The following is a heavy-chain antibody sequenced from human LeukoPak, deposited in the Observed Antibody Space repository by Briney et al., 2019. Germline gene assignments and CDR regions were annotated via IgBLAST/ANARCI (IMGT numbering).Heavy chain of an antibody. CDR2: ISGSSGST. D-gene: IGHD1-1*01. V-gene: IGHV3-23*01. Sequence: PGGSLRLSCAASGFTVSSYGMSWVRQAPGKGLEGVSGISGSSGSTDYADSVKGRFTISRDNSKNTVYLQMNSLRAEDTAVYYCAKVYNWNDPTDYWGQGTLVTVSS. CDR1: GFTVSSYG. CDR3: AKVYNWNDPTDY. J-gene: IGHJ4*02.